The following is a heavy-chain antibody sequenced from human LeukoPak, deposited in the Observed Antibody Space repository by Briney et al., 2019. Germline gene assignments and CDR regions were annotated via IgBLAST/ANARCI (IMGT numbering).Heavy chain of an antibody. CDR3: ARESGCSSISCPYNYYYMDV. V-gene: IGHV4-59*01. D-gene: IGHD2-2*01. CDR2: IYYGGST. Sequence: KPSETLSLTCIVSGGSISSYYWSWIRQPPGKGLEWIGYIYYGGSTNYNPSLKSRVTISVDTSKKQFSLKLSSVTAADTAVYYCARESGCSSISCPYNYYYMDVWGKGTTVTVSS. CDR1: GGSISSYY. J-gene: IGHJ6*03.